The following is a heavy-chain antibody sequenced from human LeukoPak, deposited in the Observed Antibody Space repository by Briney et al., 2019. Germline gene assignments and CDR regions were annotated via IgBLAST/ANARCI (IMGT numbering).Heavy chain of an antibody. CDR3: AELGITMIGGV. Sequence: GGSLRLSCAASGFTFSSYGMSWARQAPGKGLEWVSAISGSGGSTYYAVSVKGRFTISRDNAKNSLYLQMNSLRAEDTAVYYCAELGITMIGGVWGKGTTVTISS. CDR1: GFTFSSYG. V-gene: IGHV3-23*01. CDR2: ISGSGGST. J-gene: IGHJ6*04. D-gene: IGHD3-10*02.